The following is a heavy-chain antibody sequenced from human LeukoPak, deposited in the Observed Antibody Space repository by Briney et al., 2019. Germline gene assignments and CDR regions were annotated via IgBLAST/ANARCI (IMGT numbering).Heavy chain of an antibody. J-gene: IGHJ4*02. CDR1: GFTFSSYA. V-gene: IGHV3-7*01. CDR2: IKQDGSEK. D-gene: IGHD3-22*01. Sequence: PGGSLRLSCAASGFTFSSYAMHWVRQAPGKGLEWVANIKQDGSEKYYVDSVKGRFTISRDNAKNSLYLQMSSLRAEDTAVYYCARDYPYDSSGYGFDYWGQGTLVTVSS. CDR3: ARDYPYDSSGYGFDY.